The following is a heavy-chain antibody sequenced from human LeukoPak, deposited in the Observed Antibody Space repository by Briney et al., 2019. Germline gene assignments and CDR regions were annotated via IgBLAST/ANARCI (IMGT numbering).Heavy chain of an antibody. CDR3: ARDRHDILTGYYHDY. CDR1: GGSISSYY. V-gene: IGHV4-4*07. CDR2: IYTSGST. J-gene: IGHJ4*02. Sequence: SETLSLTCTVSGGSISSYYWSWIRQPAGKGLEWIGRIYTSGSTNYNPSLKSRATMSVDTSKNQFSLKLSSVTAADTAVYYCARDRHDILTGYYHDYWGQGTLVTVSS. D-gene: IGHD3-9*01.